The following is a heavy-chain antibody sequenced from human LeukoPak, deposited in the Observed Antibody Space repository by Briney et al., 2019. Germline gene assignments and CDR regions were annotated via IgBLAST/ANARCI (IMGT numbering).Heavy chain of an antibody. CDR2: IIVGSGRT. J-gene: IGHJ4*02. CDR1: GYTFSNSA. Sequence: PWASVKVSCKASGYTFSNSAMQWVRQARGQRLEWIGWIIVGSGRTHYAQNLQERITITRDMSTNTAYMELSSLRSDDTAVYYCAAELYSGTYGRCCSFAFWGQGTQVTVSS. D-gene: IGHD1-26*01. V-gene: IGHV1-58*02. CDR3: AAELYSGTYGRCCSFAF.